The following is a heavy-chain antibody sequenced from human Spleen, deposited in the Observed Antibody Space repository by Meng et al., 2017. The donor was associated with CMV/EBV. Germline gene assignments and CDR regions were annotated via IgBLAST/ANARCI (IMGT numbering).Heavy chain of an antibody. Sequence: QVQLVQSGAEVKKPGASVKVSCKASGYTFRRYGVTWVRQAPGQGLEWMGWINIYNGNINYAQKLQDRITMTTDTSTSTAYMELRSLRSDDTAVYCCARLGYSYGTTFDYWGQGTLVTVSS. V-gene: IGHV1-18*01. CDR2: INIYNGNI. CDR1: GYTFRRYG. D-gene: IGHD5-18*01. J-gene: IGHJ4*02. CDR3: ARLGYSYGTTFDY.